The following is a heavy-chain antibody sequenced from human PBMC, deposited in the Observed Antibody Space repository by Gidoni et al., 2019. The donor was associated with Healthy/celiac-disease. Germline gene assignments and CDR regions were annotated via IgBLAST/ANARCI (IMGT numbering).Heavy chain of an antibody. Sequence: EVQLVESGGVVVQPGGSLRLSCAASGFTFDDYTMPWVRQAPGKGLEWVSLISWDGGSTYYADSVKGRFTISRDNSKNSLYLQMNSLRTEDTALYYCAKDPRDYDSSGYYYPEFDYWGQGTLVTVSS. D-gene: IGHD3-22*01. CDR3: AKDPRDYDSSGYYYPEFDY. CDR1: GFTFDDYT. V-gene: IGHV3-43*01. CDR2: ISWDGGST. J-gene: IGHJ4*02.